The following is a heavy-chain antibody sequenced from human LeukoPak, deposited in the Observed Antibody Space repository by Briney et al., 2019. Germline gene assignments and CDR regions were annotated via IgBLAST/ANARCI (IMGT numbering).Heavy chain of an antibody. CDR1: GFTFSSYS. J-gene: IGHJ1*01. CDR2: ISSSSRHK. Sequence: KPGGSLRLSCAASGFTFSSYSMNWVRQAPGKGLEWVSSISSSSRHKYYAGSVKGRFTISRDDAKNSLFLEMNSLRAEDTAVYYCARDMSTVTTCYLQYWGQGTLVTVSS. D-gene: IGHD4-11*01. CDR3: ARDMSTVTTCYLQY. V-gene: IGHV3-21*01.